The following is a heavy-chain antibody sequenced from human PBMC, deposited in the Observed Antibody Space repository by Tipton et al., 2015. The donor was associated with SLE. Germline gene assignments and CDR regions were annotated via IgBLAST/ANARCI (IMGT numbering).Heavy chain of an antibody. J-gene: IGHJ4*02. CDR2: IYYSGST. CDR1: GGSISSSSYY. V-gene: IGHV4-61*05. Sequence: TLSLTCTVSGGSISSSSYYWSWIRQPPGKGLEWIGYIYYSGSTNYNPPLKSRVTISVDTSKNQFSLKLSSVTAADTAVYYCARAHNWNYVGDWGQGTLVTVSS. CDR3: ARAHNWNYVGD. D-gene: IGHD1-7*01.